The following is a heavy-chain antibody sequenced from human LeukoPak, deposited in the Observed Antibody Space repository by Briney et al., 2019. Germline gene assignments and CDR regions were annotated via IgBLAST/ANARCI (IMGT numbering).Heavy chain of an antibody. Sequence: GASVTVSCKASGYTFISYYMHWVRQAPGQGLEWMGINNPRGGSTSYAQKFQGRVTMTRDTSTSTVYMELSSLRSEDTAVYYCARDTANYYYDSSGYYFDYWGQGTLVTVSS. CDR3: ARDTANYYYDSSGYYFDY. CDR2: NNPRGGST. CDR1: GYTFISYY. V-gene: IGHV1-46*01. J-gene: IGHJ4*02. D-gene: IGHD3-22*01.